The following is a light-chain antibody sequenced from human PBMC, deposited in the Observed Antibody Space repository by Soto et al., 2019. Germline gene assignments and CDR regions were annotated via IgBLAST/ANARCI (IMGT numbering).Light chain of an antibody. J-gene: IGLJ1*01. V-gene: IGLV2-14*01. CDR2: HVS. CDR1: SSDIGGYNF. Sequence: QSALTQPASVSGSPGQSITISCTGTSSDIGGYNFVSWYLQHPGKAPELMIYHVSNRPSGVSNRFSGSKSGNTASLTISGLQAEDEADYYCSSYRSSSSLPYVFGTGTKVTVL. CDR3: SSYRSSSSLPYV.